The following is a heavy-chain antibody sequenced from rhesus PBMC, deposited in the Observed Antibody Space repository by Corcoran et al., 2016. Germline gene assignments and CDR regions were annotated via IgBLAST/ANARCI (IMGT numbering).Heavy chain of an antibody. D-gene: IGHD4-29*01. V-gene: IGHV3S5*01. J-gene: IGHJ4*01. CDR2: MSDTGGNT. CDR1: GFTSRTYG. Sequence: EVQLVETGGGLVQPWGSLQLSCTASGFTSRTYGRNWVRQAPGKGLEWVSTMSDTGGNTYYADSVKGRFTISRDNSKNTLSLQMNSLRTEDTAVYFCAKDHGGRYPEDWGQGVLVTVSS. CDR3: AKDHGGRYPED.